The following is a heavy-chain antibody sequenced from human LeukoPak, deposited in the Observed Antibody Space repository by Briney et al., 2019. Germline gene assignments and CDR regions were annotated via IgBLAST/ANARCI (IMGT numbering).Heavy chain of an antibody. V-gene: IGHV3-23*01. CDR2: ISPRGDIT. J-gene: IGHJ4*02. D-gene: IGHD3-10*01. Sequence: GGSLRVSCAASGYTFSSHGMTWVRQAPGKGLEWVSGISPRGDITYYADSVKGRFTVSRDNFKNTLYLEVISLTAEDTAVYYCAKDDAWLQFGEWSQGTLVTVSS. CDR1: GYTFSSHG. CDR3: AKDDAWLQFGE.